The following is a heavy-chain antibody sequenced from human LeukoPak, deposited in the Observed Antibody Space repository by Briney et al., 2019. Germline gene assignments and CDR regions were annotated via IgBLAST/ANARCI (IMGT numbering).Heavy chain of an antibody. CDR3: AKVKTPSRYCSSTSCGYYYGMDV. Sequence: GGSLRLSCAASGFTFSSYAMSWVRQAPGKGLEWVSAISGSGGSTDYADSVKGRFTISRDNSKNTLYLQMNSLRAEDTAVYYCAKVKTPSRYCSSTSCGYYYGMDVWGQGTTVTVSS. D-gene: IGHD2-2*01. CDR2: ISGSGGST. CDR1: GFTFSSYA. J-gene: IGHJ6*02. V-gene: IGHV3-23*01.